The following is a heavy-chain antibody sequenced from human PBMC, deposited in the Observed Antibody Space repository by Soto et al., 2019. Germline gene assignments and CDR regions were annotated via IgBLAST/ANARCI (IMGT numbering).Heavy chain of an antibody. CDR2: ISGSGTNT. CDR1: GFSFCTYA. CDR3: AKDSGTDILTGYSINWFDP. V-gene: IGHV3-23*01. Sequence: GGSLRLSCVVSGFSFCTYAMSWVRQAPGKGLEWVSAISGSGTNTYYADSVKGRFTISKDNSKNTLFLQMNSLRAEDTAIYYCAKDSGTDILTGYSINWFDPWGQGTLVTASS. D-gene: IGHD3-9*01. J-gene: IGHJ5*02.